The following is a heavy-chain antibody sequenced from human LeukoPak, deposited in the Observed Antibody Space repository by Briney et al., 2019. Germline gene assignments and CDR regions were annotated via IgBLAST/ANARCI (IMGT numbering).Heavy chain of an antibody. J-gene: IGHJ3*02. CDR3: ARRRDAYDI. V-gene: IGHV1-3*01. CDR1: GYTFTSYG. CDR2: INAGTGNT. Sequence: ASVKVSCKASGYTFTSYGISWVRQAPGQGLEWMGWINAGTGNTKYSQRFQGRVTITRDTSATTAYMELSSLRSEDTAVYFCARRRDAYDIWGQGTMVTVSS.